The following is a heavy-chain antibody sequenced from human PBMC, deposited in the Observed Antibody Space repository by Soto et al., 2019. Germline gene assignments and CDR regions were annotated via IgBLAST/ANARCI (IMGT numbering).Heavy chain of an antibody. J-gene: IGHJ4*02. D-gene: IGHD4-17*01. CDR2: INVGNGNT. Sequence: ASVKVSCKASVYTFTGYYMHWVRQAPGQGLEWMGWINVGNGNTRYSQKFQGRLTLTRDTPGNTAYLELNSLISEDTAVYYCARDLNYGLFDYWGQGTLVTVSS. CDR1: VYTFTGYY. CDR3: ARDLNYGLFDY. V-gene: IGHV1-3*01.